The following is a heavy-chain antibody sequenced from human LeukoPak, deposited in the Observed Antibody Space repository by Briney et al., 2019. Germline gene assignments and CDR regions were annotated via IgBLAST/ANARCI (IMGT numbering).Heavy chain of an antibody. Sequence: TGGSLRLSCAASGFTFSSYAMSWVRQAPGKGLEWLSAISGSGGSTYYADSVKGRFTISRDNSKNTLYLQMNSLRAEDTAVYYCAKDKGWGYYDSSGYEYYFDYWGQGTLVTVSS. CDR2: ISGSGGST. J-gene: IGHJ4*02. CDR3: AKDKGWGYYDSSGYEYYFDY. V-gene: IGHV3-23*01. CDR1: GFTFSSYA. D-gene: IGHD3-22*01.